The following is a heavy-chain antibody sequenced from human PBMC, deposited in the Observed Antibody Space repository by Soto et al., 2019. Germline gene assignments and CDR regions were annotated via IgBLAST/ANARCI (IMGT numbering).Heavy chain of an antibody. CDR3: ARATEYSSSFFYGMDF. D-gene: IGHD6-6*01. V-gene: IGHV1-2*02. Sequence: QVQLVQSGADVKKPGASVKVSCKASGYTFTGYYMHWVRQAPGQGLEWMGWINPNSGGTDYAQKFQGRVTMARDTSTTTASMELSSLTSDDTAVYYCARATEYSSSFFYGMDFWGQGTTVTVSS. CDR2: INPNSGGT. CDR1: GYTFTGYY. J-gene: IGHJ6*02.